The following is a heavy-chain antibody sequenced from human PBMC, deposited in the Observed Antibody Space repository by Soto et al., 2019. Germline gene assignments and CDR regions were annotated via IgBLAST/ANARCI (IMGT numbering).Heavy chain of an antibody. CDR2: INPKFGDT. CDR3: ARNMDYYYGRGSGNGHGV. D-gene: IGHD3-10*02. V-gene: IGHV1-2*02. CDR1: GYTFTAYH. J-gene: IGHJ6*02. Sequence: QVQLVQSGAEVKEPGDSVRVSCEASGYTFTAYHIYWVRQAPGQGLEWMGWINPKFGDTTYAQDFQGRVSMTRDMSISTVYMELSRLTSDDTAIYYCARNMDYYYGRGSGNGHGVWGQGTTVTVFS.